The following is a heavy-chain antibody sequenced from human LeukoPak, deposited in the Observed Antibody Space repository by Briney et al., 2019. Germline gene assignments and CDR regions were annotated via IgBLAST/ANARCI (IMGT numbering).Heavy chain of an antibody. J-gene: IGHJ4*02. CDR3: ARDLAAARLDF. V-gene: IGHV3-33*01. CDR1: GFTFSNHG. CDR2: IWYDGSQE. D-gene: IGHD6-6*01. Sequence: PGGSLRLSCAASGFTFSNHGMHWVRQAPGKGLEWVANIWYDGSQEYYADTAKGRFTISRDISKNTLYLQMSSLRAEDTAVYYCARDLAAARLDFRGQGTLVTVSS.